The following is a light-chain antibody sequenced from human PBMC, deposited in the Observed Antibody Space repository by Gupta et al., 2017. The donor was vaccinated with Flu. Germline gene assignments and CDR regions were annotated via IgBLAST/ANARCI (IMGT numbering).Light chain of an antibody. V-gene: IGLV3-21*03. CDR1: NIGSKS. Sequence: SYVLTQPPSASVAPGKTARITCGGNNIGSKSVHWYQQKPGQAPVLVVCDDSDRPSGIPERFSGSNSGNTATLTICRVEAGDEADYYCQVWDSSSDHRVFGGGTKLTVL. J-gene: IGLJ3*02. CDR2: DDS. CDR3: QVWDSSSDHRV.